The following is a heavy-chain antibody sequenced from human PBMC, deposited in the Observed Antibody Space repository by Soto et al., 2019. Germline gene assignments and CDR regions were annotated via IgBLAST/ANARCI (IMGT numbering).Heavy chain of an antibody. V-gene: IGHV1-69*05. Sequence: SVKVSFKASGGTFSSYAISWVRQAPGQGLEWMGGIIPIFGTANYAQKFQGRVTITTDESTSTAYMELSSLRSEDTAVYYCARSHERLITVAGTSGFDYWGQGTLVTVSS. CDR1: GGTFSSYA. D-gene: IGHD6-19*01. J-gene: IGHJ4*02. CDR2: IIPIFGTA. CDR3: ARSHERLITVAGTSGFDY.